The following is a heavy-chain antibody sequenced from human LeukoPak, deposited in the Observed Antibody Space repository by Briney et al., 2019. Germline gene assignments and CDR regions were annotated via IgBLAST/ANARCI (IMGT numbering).Heavy chain of an antibody. J-gene: IGHJ6*03. CDR3: TRTFGELSLYMDV. Sequence: PSETLSLTCTGSRGSISRYHWSWLRQPPGKGLEWVGYIYYSGSTNYNPSLKSRGSISVDTSKNQFSLKLSSGTAADTAVYYCTRTFGELSLYMDVWGKGTTVTVSS. CDR1: RGSISRYH. D-gene: IGHD3-10*01. CDR2: IYYSGST. V-gene: IGHV4-59*01.